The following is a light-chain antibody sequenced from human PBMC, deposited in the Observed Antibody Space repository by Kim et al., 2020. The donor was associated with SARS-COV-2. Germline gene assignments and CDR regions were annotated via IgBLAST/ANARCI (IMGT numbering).Light chain of an antibody. CDR3: AAWDDSLSAWV. V-gene: IGLV1-47*01. CDR1: SSNIVVNS. CDR2: GNS. J-gene: IGLJ3*02. Sequence: LTQPPSASGTPGQRVTISCSGSSSNIVVNSVYWFQQLPGTAPKLLIYGNSQRPSGVPDRFSASKSGTSASLAVSGLRSDDEADFYCAAWDDSLSAWVFGGGTQLTVL.